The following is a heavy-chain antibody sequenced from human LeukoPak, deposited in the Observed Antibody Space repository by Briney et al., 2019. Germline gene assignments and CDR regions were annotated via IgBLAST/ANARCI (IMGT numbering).Heavy chain of an antibody. CDR1: GFTFSSFA. D-gene: IGHD3-16*01. J-gene: IGHJ3*01. V-gene: IGHV3-30*03. CDR3: ARSSELRLGNAFDL. Sequence: PGGSLRLSCAASGFTFSSFAMHWVRQSPGKGLEWVAIVSYDGSNKYYADSVKGRFTISRDNSENTLSLQMNSLRAEDTAVYYCARSSELRLGNAFDLWGQGTRVTVSS. CDR2: VSYDGSNK.